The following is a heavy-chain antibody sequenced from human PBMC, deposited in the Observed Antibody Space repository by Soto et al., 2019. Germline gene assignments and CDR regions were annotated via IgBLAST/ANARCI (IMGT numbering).Heavy chain of an antibody. CDR1: GGSMSEYF. D-gene: IGHD3-10*01. J-gene: IGHJ4*02. V-gene: IGHV4-59*01. Sequence: PSETLSLTCSVSGGSMSEYFWSWIRQSPERGLEWIGYVYYLGSTDYNPSLKRRVTISVDTSKRQFSLRLSSVTAADAAIYYCARDGYDGSGSPYPAYWGPGTQVTVSS. CDR3: ARDGYDGSGSPYPAY. CDR2: VYYLGST.